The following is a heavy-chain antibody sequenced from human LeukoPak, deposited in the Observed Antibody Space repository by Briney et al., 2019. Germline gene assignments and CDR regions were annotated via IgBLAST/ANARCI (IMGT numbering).Heavy chain of an antibody. V-gene: IGHV1-2*02. D-gene: IGHD1-26*01. Sequence: GASVKVSCKASGYTFTAYYMHWVRQAPGQGLEWMGWINPNSGGTNYAQKFQGRVTMTRDTSISTAYMELSRLRSDDTAVYYCASDVGRLVIVGATGHFDYWGQGTLVTVSS. J-gene: IGHJ4*02. CDR2: INPNSGGT. CDR3: ASDVGRLVIVGATGHFDY. CDR1: GYTFTAYY.